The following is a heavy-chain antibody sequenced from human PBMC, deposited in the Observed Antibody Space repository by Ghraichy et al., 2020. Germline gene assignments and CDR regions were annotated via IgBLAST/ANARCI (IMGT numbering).Heavy chain of an antibody. D-gene: IGHD3-22*01. CDR1: GFSLSTSGMC. CDR3: VRMSYDSSGYYYFDY. CDR2: IDWDDDK. V-gene: IGHV2-70*11. J-gene: IGHJ4*02. Sequence: SGPTLVKPTQTLTLTCTFSGFSLSTSGMCVSWIRQPPGKALEWLARIDWDDDKYYSTSLKTRLTISKDTSKNQVVLTMTNMDPVDTATYYCVRMSYDSSGYYYFDYWCQVTLVTVSS.